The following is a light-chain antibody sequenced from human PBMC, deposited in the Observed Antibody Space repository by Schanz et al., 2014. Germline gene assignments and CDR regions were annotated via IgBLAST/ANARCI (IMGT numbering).Light chain of an antibody. CDR3: SSYTSSSTLYV. CDR1: SSDVGGYNY. CDR2: DVS. V-gene: IGLV2-14*01. Sequence: QSALTQPPSASGSPGQSITISCTGTSSDVGGYNYVSWYQQHPGKAPKLMIYDVSNRPSGVSNRFSGSKSGNTASLTISGLQAEDEADYYCSSYTSSSTLYVLGTGTKLTVL. J-gene: IGLJ1*01.